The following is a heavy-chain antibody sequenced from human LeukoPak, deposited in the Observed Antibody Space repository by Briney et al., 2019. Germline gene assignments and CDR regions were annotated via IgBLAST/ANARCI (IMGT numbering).Heavy chain of an antibody. Sequence: ASVKVSCKASGGTFSSYAISWVRQAPGQGLEWMGGIIPIFGTANYAQKFQGRVTITADESTSTAYMELSSLRSEDTAVYYCASGGGQDNYYDSSGYLNLDYWGQGTLVTVSS. J-gene: IGHJ4*02. D-gene: IGHD3-22*01. CDR1: GGTFSSYA. V-gene: IGHV1-69*13. CDR2: IIPIFGTA. CDR3: ASGGGQDNYYDSSGYLNLDY.